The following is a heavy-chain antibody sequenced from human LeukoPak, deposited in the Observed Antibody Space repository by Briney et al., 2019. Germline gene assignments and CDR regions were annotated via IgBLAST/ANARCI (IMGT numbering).Heavy chain of an antibody. D-gene: IGHD3-9*01. J-gene: IGHJ4*02. CDR1: GFTVSRNY. CDR2: ISGSGGRT. CDR3: AKGGEDILTGPDY. V-gene: IGHV3-23*01. Sequence: GGSLRLSSAASGFTVSRNYMNWVRQAPGKWLEWVSGISGSGGRTYYADSVSGRFTVSRDNSKNTLYLQMNSLRVEDTAVYYCAKGGEDILTGPDYWGQGTLVTVSS.